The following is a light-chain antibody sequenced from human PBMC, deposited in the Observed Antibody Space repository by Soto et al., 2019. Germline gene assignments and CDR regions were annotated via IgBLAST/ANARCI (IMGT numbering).Light chain of an antibody. CDR3: QQSYSTPLT. CDR2: AAS. CDR1: QSISSY. J-gene: IGKJ4*01. Sequence: DIQMTQSPSSLSASVGDRVTITCRASQSISSYLNWYQQKPGKAPKLLIYAASSLQSWVPSKFSGSGSGTDFTLNISSLKPEDFATYYCQQSYSTPLTLGGGTKVEIK. V-gene: IGKV1-39*01.